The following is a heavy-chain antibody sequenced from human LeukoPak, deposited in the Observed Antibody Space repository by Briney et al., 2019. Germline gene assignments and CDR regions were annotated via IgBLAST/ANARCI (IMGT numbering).Heavy chain of an antibody. CDR2: IYYSGST. J-gene: IGHJ4*02. CDR3: ARGSYDFWSGYYGSPDY. V-gene: IGHV4-31*03. CDR1: GGSISSGGYY. Sequence: PSETLSLTCTVSGGSISSGGYYWSWIRQHPGKGLEWIGYIYYSGSTYYNPSLKSRVTISVDTSKNQFSLKLSSVTAADTAVYYCARGSYDFWSGYYGSPDYWGQGTLVTVSS. D-gene: IGHD3-3*01.